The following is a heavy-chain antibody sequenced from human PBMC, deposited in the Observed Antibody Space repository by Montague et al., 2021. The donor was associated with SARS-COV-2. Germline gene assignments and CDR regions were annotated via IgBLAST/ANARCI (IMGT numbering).Heavy chain of an antibody. V-gene: IGHV4-39*07. Sequence: SETLSLTCTVSGGSISNSIYYWGWIRQPPGKGLEWIGSIYYTGSTYYNPSLKGRVTISLDTSNNQVSLSLNSVTAADTAVYYCARAGSQRFFEFWGRGTLVTVSS. CDR1: GGSISNSIYY. CDR3: ARAGSQRFFEF. J-gene: IGHJ2*01. CDR2: IYYTGST. D-gene: IGHD1-1*01.